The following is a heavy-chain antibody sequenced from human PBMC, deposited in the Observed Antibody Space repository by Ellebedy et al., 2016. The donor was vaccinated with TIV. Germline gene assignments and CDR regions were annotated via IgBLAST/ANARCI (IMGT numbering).Heavy chain of an antibody. J-gene: IGHJ3*02. CDR3: AKAATSGWTRPDAFDI. D-gene: IGHD6-19*01. CDR2: ISGSGGST. CDR1: GFTFSSYA. V-gene: IGHV3-23*01. Sequence: GESLKISXAASGFTFSSYAMSWVRQAPGKGLEWVSAISGSGGSTYYADSVKGRFTISRDNSKNTLYLQMNSLRAEDTAVYYCAKAATSGWTRPDAFDIWGQGTMVTVSS.